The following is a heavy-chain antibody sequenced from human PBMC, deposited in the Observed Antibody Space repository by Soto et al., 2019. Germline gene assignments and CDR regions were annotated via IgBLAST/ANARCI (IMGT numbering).Heavy chain of an antibody. J-gene: IGHJ4*02. CDR3: AKDLFEYSRSQPHEY. Sequence: QPGGSLRLSCAASGFTFSSYAMSWVRQAPGKGLEWVSAISGSGGSTYYADSVKGRFTISRDNSKNTLYLQMNSLRAEDTAVYYYAKDLFEYSRSQPHEYWGQGTLVTVSS. V-gene: IGHV3-23*01. CDR2: ISGSGGST. CDR1: GFTFSSYA. D-gene: IGHD6-6*01.